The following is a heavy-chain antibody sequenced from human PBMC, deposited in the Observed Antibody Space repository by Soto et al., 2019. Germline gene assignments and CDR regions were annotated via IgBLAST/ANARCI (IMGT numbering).Heavy chain of an antibody. CDR3: ARAWVVLTAPHY. V-gene: IGHV1-3*05. J-gene: IGHJ4*02. CDR1: GYTFTSYA. Sequence: QVQLVQSGAEEKKPGASVKVSCKASGYTFTSYAMHWVRQAPGQRLEWMGWINAGNGNTKYSQKFQGRVTITRDTSASTTCKKLRSQRSADTAVYYCARAWVVLTAPHYWRQGTLVTVSS. D-gene: IGHD2-21*02. CDR2: INAGNGNT.